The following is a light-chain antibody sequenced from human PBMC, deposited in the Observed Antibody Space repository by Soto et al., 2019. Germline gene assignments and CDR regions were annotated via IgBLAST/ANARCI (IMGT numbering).Light chain of an antibody. Sequence: DIQMTQSPSTLSASVGDRVTITCRASQSISSWLAWYQQKPGKAPNLLIYKASSLESGVPSRFSGSGSGTEFTLTISSPQPDDFATYDCQQYNSYPLTFGGGTKVEIK. J-gene: IGKJ4*01. CDR2: KAS. V-gene: IGKV1-5*03. CDR1: QSISSW. CDR3: QQYNSYPLT.